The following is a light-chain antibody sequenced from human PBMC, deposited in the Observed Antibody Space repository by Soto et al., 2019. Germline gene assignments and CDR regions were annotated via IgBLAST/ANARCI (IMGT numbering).Light chain of an antibody. CDR2: EVS. CDR1: SSDVGVYNY. Sequence: QSALTQPASVSGSPGQSITISCTGTSSDVGVYNYVSWYQQHPGKAPKLMIYEVSNRPSGVSNRFSVSRSGNTSSLTISGLQAEDEAEDYFNSYTSSSTFVVGTGTKLTVL. J-gene: IGLJ1*01. CDR3: NSYTSSSTFV. V-gene: IGLV2-14*01.